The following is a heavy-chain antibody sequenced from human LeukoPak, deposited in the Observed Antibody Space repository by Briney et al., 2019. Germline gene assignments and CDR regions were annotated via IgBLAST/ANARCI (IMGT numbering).Heavy chain of an antibody. CDR1: GGSISSYF. D-gene: IGHD7-27*01. CDR2: FYTSGST. Sequence: PSETLSLTCTVSGGSISSYFWRWIRQPPGKGLEWIGRFYTSGSTNYNPSLKSRLTMSVDTPKNQFSLNLSSVTAADTAVYYCARDRDLGYWGQGALVTVSS. J-gene: IGHJ4*02. CDR3: ARDRDLGY. V-gene: IGHV4-4*07.